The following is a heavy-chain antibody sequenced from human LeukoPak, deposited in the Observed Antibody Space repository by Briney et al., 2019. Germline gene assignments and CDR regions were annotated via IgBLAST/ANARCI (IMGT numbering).Heavy chain of an antibody. D-gene: IGHD3-3*01. Sequence: ASVKVSCKASGYTFTSYYMHWVRQAPGQGLEWMGIINPSGGSTSYAQKFQGRVTMTRDTSTSTAYMELSSLRSEDTAVYYCARGLRIFGVVTGFDYWGQGTLVTVSS. CDR2: INPSGGST. CDR1: GYTFTSYY. V-gene: IGHV1-46*01. J-gene: IGHJ4*02. CDR3: ARGLRIFGVVTGFDY.